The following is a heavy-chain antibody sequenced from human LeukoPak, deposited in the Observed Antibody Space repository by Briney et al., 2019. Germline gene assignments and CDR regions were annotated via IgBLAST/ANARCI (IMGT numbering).Heavy chain of an antibody. CDR3: ARDGVLTVGSFDI. CDR1: GFTFSSTW. CDR2: IKEDGSLR. D-gene: IGHD1-26*01. Sequence: PGGSLRLSCAASGFTFSSTWMTWVRQAPGKGLEWVANIKEDGSLRDYVDSVKGRFTIFRDNAKNSLYLQMNSLRHEDTAVYYCARDGVLTVGSFDIWGQGTMVTVSS. V-gene: IGHV3-7*04. J-gene: IGHJ3*02.